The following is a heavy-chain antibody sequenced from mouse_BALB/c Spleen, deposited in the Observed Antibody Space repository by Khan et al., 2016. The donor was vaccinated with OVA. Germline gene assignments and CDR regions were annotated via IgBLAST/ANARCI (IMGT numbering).Heavy chain of an antibody. D-gene: IGHD4-1*01. V-gene: IGHV3-2*02. CDR3: AMGRTY. Sequence: EVQLVESGPGLVKPSQSLSLTCTVTGYSITSDYAWNWIRQFPGNKLEWMGYISYSGSTSYHPSLKSRISITRDTSKNQFYLQLNSVTTEDTATYYCAMGRTYWGQGTLVTVSA. CDR1: GYSITSDYA. CDR2: ISYSGST. J-gene: IGHJ3*01.